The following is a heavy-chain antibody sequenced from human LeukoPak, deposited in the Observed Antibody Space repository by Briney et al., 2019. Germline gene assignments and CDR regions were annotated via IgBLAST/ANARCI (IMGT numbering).Heavy chain of an antibody. J-gene: IGHJ6*03. D-gene: IGHD3-3*01. V-gene: IGHV3-30*02. CDR2: IQDDGSNK. Sequence: GGSLRLSCAASGFTFSSYGIHWVRQAPGKGLEWVAFIQDDGSNKYYADSVKGRFTISRDNSKNTLYLQMNSLRAEDTAVYYCANQLEWLLYMDVWGKGTTVTVS. CDR1: GFTFSSYG. CDR3: ANQLEWLLYMDV.